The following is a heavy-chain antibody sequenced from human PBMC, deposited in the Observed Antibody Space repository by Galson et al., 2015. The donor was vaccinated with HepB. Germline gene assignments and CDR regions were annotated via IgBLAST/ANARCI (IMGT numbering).Heavy chain of an antibody. V-gene: IGHV1-69*13. D-gene: IGHD6-19*01. J-gene: IGHJ4*02. Sequence: SVKVSCKASGGTFNSYTFGWVRQAPGQGLEWMGGIIPVFGTTTYALRFQGRISIAADASTSTAYVTLTGLRSDDTAVYFCARGRYRSDWLWQFDYWGQGTLVTVSS. CDR2: IIPVFGTT. CDR3: ARGRYRSDWLWQFDY. CDR1: GGTFNSYT.